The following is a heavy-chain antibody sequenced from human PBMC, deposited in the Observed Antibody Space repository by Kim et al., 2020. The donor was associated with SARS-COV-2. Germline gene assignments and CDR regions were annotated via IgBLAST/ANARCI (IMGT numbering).Heavy chain of an antibody. J-gene: IGHJ3*02. CDR3: FSRDKSVSLRIDI. V-gene: IGHV3-73*01. Sequence: GGSLRLSCAASGLTFSGSTLHWVRQASGKGLEWIGRIKNKATNYATEYAASVRGRFTMSRDDSKSTAYLQMNTLKAEDTAVYYCFSRDKSVSLRIDIWGQGTLVTVSS. CDR1: GLTFSGST. CDR2: IKNKATNYAT. D-gene: IGHD2-15*01.